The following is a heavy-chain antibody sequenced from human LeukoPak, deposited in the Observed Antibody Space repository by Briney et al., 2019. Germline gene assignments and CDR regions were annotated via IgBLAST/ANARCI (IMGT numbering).Heavy chain of an antibody. Sequence: GGSLRLSCVASGFTFSSYSMNWVRQAPGKGLEWVSSISSSSSYIYYADSVKGRFTISRDNAKNSLYLQMNSLRAEDTAVYYCARGAYSSHTFDIWGQGTMVTVSS. CDR3: ARGAYSSHTFDI. CDR2: ISSSSSYI. D-gene: IGHD3-16*01. CDR1: GFTFSSYS. V-gene: IGHV3-21*01. J-gene: IGHJ3*02.